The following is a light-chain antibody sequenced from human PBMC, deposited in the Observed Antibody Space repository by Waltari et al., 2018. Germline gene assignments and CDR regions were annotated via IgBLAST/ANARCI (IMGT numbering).Light chain of an antibody. J-gene: IGLJ2*01. Sequence: QSVLTQPPSVSGAPGQTVTIPCPGSSSNIGSGYAVPCYQHLPGTAPKLVIYGNNNRPSGVPARFSGSKSGTSASLAITGLQAEDEADYYCQSHDGTLSISGVFGGGTKLTVL. CDR2: GNN. V-gene: IGLV1-40*01. CDR1: SSNIGSGYA. CDR3: QSHDGTLSISGV.